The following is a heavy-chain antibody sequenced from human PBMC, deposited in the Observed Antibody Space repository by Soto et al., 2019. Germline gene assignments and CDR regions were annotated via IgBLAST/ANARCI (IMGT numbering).Heavy chain of an antibody. CDR2: FFYGGKN. CDR1: GGSISSYY. CDR3: VRRHGLTIDAYY. J-gene: IGHJ4*02. V-gene: IGHV4-59*05. D-gene: IGHD3-10*01. Sequence: PSETLSLTCTVSGGSISSYYWSWIRQPPGKGLEWIASFFYGGKNYYNPSLKSRVTISVDTSKNQFSLKLTSVTAADTAVYYCVRRHGLTIDAYYWGQGTLVTVSS.